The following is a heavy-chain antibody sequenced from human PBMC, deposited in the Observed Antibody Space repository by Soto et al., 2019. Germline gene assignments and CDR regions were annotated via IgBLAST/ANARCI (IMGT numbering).Heavy chain of an antibody. V-gene: IGHV3-15*01. D-gene: IGHD3-22*01. CDR1: GFTFSNAW. CDR3: AKDYYLSSGYYAPYYFDY. J-gene: IGHJ4*02. Sequence: GGSLRLSCAASGFTFSNAWMSWVRQAPGKGLEWVGRIKSKTDGGTTDYAAPVKGRFTISRDDSKNTLYLRMNSLRVEDTAVYYCAKDYYLSSGYYAPYYFDYWGQGTLVTVSS. CDR2: IKSKTDGGTT.